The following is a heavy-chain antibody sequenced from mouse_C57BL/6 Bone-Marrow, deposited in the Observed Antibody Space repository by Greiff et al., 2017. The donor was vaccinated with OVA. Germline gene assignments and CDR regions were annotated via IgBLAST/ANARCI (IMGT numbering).Heavy chain of an antibody. CDR3: ARADGYHWYFDV. CDR2: SRNKANDYTT. V-gene: IGHV7-1*01. Sequence: EVMLVESGGGLVQSGRSLRLSCATSGFTFSDFYMEWVRQAPGKGLEWIAASRNKANDYTTEYSASVKGRFIVSRDTSQSILYLQMNALRAEDTAIYYCARADGYHWYFDVWGTGTTVTVSS. CDR1: GFTFSDFY. D-gene: IGHD2-3*01. J-gene: IGHJ1*03.